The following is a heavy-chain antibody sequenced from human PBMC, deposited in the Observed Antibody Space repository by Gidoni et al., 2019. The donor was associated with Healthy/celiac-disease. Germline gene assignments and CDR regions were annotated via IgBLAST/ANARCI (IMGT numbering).Heavy chain of an antibody. Sequence: QVQLQESGPGLVKPSQTLSLTCTVSGGSISSGSYYWSWLRQPAGKGLEWIGRIYTSGSTNYNPSLKSRVTISVDTSKNQFSLKLSSVTAADTAVYYCARDLRYSSSWYNWFDPWGQGTLVTVSS. CDR2: IYTSGST. D-gene: IGHD6-13*01. V-gene: IGHV4-61*02. CDR1: GGSISSGSYY. J-gene: IGHJ5*02. CDR3: ARDLRYSSSWYNWFDP.